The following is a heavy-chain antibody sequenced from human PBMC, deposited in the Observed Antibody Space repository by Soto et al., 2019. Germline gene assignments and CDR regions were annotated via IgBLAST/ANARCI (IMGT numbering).Heavy chain of an antibody. Sequence: ASVKVSRKASGYTFTRYYIHCVRQAPGQGLEWMGWINPNSGGTNYAQTFQGWVTMTSDTSISTAYMELSRLRSDDTAVYYCARGSGRGYANWFDPWGQGTLVTVSS. CDR1: GYTFTRYY. CDR3: ARGSGRGYANWFDP. D-gene: IGHD1-1*01. J-gene: IGHJ5*02. CDR2: INPNSGGT. V-gene: IGHV1-2*04.